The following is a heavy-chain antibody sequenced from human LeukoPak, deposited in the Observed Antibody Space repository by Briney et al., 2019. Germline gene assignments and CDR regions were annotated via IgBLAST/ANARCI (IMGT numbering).Heavy chain of an antibody. CDR2: ISWNSGSI. CDR3: ARSGIQLWSTYFDY. CDR1: GFTFDDYA. D-gene: IGHD5-18*01. V-gene: IGHV3-9*01. J-gene: IGHJ4*02. Sequence: PGRSLRLSCAASGFTFDDYAMHWVRQAPGKGLEWVSGISWNSGSIGYADSVKGRFTISRDNAKNSLYLQMNSLRAEDTAVYYCARSGIQLWSTYFDYWGQGTLVTVSS.